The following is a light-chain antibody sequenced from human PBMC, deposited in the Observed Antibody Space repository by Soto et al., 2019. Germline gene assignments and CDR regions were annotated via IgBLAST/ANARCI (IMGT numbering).Light chain of an antibody. J-gene: IGKJ1*01. CDR3: QQYNAYSPWT. CDR2: KAS. CDR1: LNRMTW. V-gene: IGKV1-5*03. Sequence: DMKMTQAPSTLSPSIGATVSITCRASLNRMTWLASHQQQRGTAPKLLIFKASDLDVGVPSRFAGSGSGTEFTLTISNLQPDDVATYYCQQYNAYSPWTFGQGTKVEIK.